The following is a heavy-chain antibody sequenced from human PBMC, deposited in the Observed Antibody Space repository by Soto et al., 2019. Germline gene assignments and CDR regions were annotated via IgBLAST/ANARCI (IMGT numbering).Heavy chain of an antibody. CDR1: GGTFSSYA. D-gene: IGHD2-15*01. CDR2: IIPIFGTA. CDR3: NLGYCSGGSCYYYGMDV. J-gene: IGHJ6*02. V-gene: IGHV1-69*01. Sequence: QVQLVQSGAEVKKPGSSVKVSCKASGGTFSSYAISWVRQAPGQGLEWMGGIIPIFGTANYAQKFQGRVTITADESRSTAYMELSSLRSEDTAVYYCNLGYCSGGSCYYYGMDVWGQGTTVTVSS.